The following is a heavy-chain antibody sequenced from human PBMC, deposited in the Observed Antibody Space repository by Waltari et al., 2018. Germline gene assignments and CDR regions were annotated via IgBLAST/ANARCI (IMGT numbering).Heavy chain of an antibody. Sequence: QVQLQESGPGLVKPSETLSLTCAVSGYSISSGYYWGWIRPPPGQGLEWIGSIYPNGSTQHNPSRKSRVTISVEPSKNQFSLKLGSVTAADTAVYYCARDRFLHGSSTSNWFDPWGQGTLVTVSS. V-gene: IGHV4-38-2*02. CDR2: IYPNGST. D-gene: IGHD6-6*01. J-gene: IGHJ5*02. CDR3: ARDRFLHGSSTSNWFDP. CDR1: GYSISSGYY.